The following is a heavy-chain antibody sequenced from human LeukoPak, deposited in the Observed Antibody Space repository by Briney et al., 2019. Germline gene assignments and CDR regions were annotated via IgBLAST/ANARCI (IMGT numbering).Heavy chain of an antibody. CDR1: GVTFSEYW. D-gene: IGHD3-16*01. V-gene: IGHV3-74*01. J-gene: IGHJ4*02. CDR3: ARDRRYAYDY. CDR2: INGDGSST. Sequence: PGGSLRLSCVAPGVTFSEYWMHWVRQVPGKGLVWVSRINGDGSSTSYADSVKGRFTISRDNAKNTVYLQMNSLRTEDTAVYYCARDRRYAYDYWGQGTLVTVSS.